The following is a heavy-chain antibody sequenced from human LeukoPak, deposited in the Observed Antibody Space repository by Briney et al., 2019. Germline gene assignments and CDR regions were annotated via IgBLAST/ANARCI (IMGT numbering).Heavy chain of an antibody. V-gene: IGHV1-69*05. D-gene: IGHD3-22*01. J-gene: IGHJ4*02. CDR2: IIPIFGTA. Sequence: ASVKVSCKASGGTFSSYVISWVRQAPGQGLEWMGKIIPIFGTANYAQKFPGRVTITTDESTSTAYMELSSLRSEDTAVYYCARVPRTTYYYDSSSEYWGQGTLVTVSS. CDR1: GGTFSSYV. CDR3: ARVPRTTYYYDSSSEY.